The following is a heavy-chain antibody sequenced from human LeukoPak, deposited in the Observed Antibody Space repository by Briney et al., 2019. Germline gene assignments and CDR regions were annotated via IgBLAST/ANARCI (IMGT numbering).Heavy chain of an antibody. Sequence: LRLSCAASGFTFSSYGMHWVRQHPGKGLEWIGYIYYSGSTYYNPSLKSRVTISVDTSKNQFSLKLSSVTAADTAVYYCARDMDAFDIWGQGTMVTVSS. CDR1: GFTFSSYG. J-gene: IGHJ3*02. V-gene: IGHV4-31*02. CDR2: IYYSGST. CDR3: ARDMDAFDI.